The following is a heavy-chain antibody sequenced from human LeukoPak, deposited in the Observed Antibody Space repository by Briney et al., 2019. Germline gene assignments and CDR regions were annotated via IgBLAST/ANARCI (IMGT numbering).Heavy chain of an antibody. CDR2: INQNGSET. V-gene: IGHV3-7*01. D-gene: IGHD3-22*01. J-gene: IGHJ5*02. CDR1: GFTFSTYW. CDR3: ARKKYYYDTSTYGWFDP. Sequence: PGGSLRLSCAASGFTFSTYWMTWVRQAPGKGLEWLANINQNGSETYYVDSEKGRFTISRDNAKNSLYLQMNSLRVEDTAVYYCARKKYYYDTSTYGWFDPWGQGTLVTVS.